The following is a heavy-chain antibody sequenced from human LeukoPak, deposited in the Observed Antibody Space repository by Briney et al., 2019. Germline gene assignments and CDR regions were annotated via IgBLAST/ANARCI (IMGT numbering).Heavy chain of an antibody. CDR2: IYYSGST. V-gene: IGHV4-30-4*01. CDR3: ARVEPYYYDSSGYVDY. Sequence: PSETLSLTCTVSGGSISSGDYYWSWIRQPPGQGLEWIGYIYYSGSTYYNPSLKSRVTISVDTSKNQFSLKLSSVTAADTAVYYCARVEPYYYDSSGYVDYWGQGTLVTVSS. CDR1: GGSISSGDYY. D-gene: IGHD3-22*01. J-gene: IGHJ4*02.